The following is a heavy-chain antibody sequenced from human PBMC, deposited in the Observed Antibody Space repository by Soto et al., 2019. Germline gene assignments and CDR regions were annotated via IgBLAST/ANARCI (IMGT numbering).Heavy chain of an antibody. D-gene: IGHD5-18*01. J-gene: IGHJ4*02. V-gene: IGHV3-33*01. Sequence: AGGSLRLSCAASGFTFSSYCMHWVRQAPGQGLEWVAVIRYDGSNKYYADSVKGRFTISRDNSKNTLYLQMNSLRAEDTAVYYCARVSSGYSYGRRMAAAGPDYWGQGTLVTVSS. CDR3: ARVSSGYSYGRRMAAAGPDY. CDR2: IRYDGSNK. CDR1: GFTFSSYC.